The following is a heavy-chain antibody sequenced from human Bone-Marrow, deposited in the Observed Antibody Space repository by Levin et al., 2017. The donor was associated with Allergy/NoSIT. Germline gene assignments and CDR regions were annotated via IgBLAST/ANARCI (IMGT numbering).Heavy chain of an antibody. CDR3: ANSGGSDSFDI. CDR2: IYRSGST. D-gene: IGHD5-12*01. J-gene: IGHJ3*02. V-gene: IGHV4-30-2*01. CDR1: GGSISSGNYA. Sequence: SETLSLTCTVSGGSISSGNYAWSWIRQPQGQGLEWIGYIYRSGSTYYNPSLRSRVTISLDRSKNQFSLNLTSVTAADTAVYYCANSGGSDSFDIWGQGTMVTVSS.